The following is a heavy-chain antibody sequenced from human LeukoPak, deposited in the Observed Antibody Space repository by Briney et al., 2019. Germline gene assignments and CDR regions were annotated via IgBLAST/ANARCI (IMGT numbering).Heavy chain of an antibody. V-gene: IGHV4-34*01. CDR3: ARPRVHSSGWYGFGFDY. Sequence: SETLSLTCAVYGGSFSGYYWSWIRQPPGKGLEWIGEINHSGSTNYNPSLKSRVTISVDTSKNQFSLKLSSVTAADTAVYYCARPRVHSSGWYGFGFDYWGQGTLVTVSS. CDR2: INHSGST. D-gene: IGHD6-19*01. J-gene: IGHJ4*02. CDR1: GGSFSGYY.